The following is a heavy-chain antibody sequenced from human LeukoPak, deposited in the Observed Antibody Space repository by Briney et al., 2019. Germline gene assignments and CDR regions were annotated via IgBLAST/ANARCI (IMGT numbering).Heavy chain of an antibody. V-gene: IGHV4-30-4*01. CDR3: ARGTYYDSSGNFDY. J-gene: IGHJ4*02. D-gene: IGHD3-22*01. Sequence: PSETLSLTCTVSGGSISSGDYYWSWIRQPPGKGLEWIGYIYYRGSTYYNPSLKSRVTISVDTSKNQFSLKLSSVTAADTAVYYCARGTYYDSSGNFDYWGQGTLVTVSS. CDR1: GGSISSGDYY. CDR2: IYYRGST.